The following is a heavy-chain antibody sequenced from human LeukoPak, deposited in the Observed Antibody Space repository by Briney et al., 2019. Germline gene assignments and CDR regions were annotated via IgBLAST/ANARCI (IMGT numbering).Heavy chain of an antibody. CDR3: ARGDRYCSSTSCSNWFDP. V-gene: IGHV4-31*03. Sequence: SETLSLTCTVSGGSISSGGYYWSWIRQHPGKGLEWIGYIYYSGSTYYNPSLKSRVTISVDTSKNQFSLKLSSVTAADTAVYYCARGDRYCSSTSCSNWFDPCGQGTLVTVSS. J-gene: IGHJ5*02. CDR2: IYYSGST. CDR1: GGSISSGGYY. D-gene: IGHD2-2*01.